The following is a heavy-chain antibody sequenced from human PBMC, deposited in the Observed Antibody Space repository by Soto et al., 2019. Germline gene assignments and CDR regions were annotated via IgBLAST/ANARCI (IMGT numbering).Heavy chain of an antibody. CDR3: ARDRGGSYYVSYWFDP. D-gene: IGHD1-26*01. CDR1: GGSISSGDYY. CDR2: IYYSGST. V-gene: IGHV4-30-4*01. J-gene: IGHJ5*02. Sequence: SETLSLTCTVSGGSISSGDYYWSWIRQPPGKGLEWIGYIYYSGSTYYNPSLKSRVTISVDTSKNQFSLKLSSVTAADTAVYYCARDRGGSYYVSYWFDPWGQGTLVTVSS.